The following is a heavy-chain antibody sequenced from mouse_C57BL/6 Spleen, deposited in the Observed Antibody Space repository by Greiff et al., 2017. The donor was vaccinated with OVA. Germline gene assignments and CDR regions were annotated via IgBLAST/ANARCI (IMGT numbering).Heavy chain of an antibody. CDR1: GFTFTDYY. D-gene: IGHD1-1*01. V-gene: IGHV7-3*01. Sequence: EVKLVESGGGLVQPGGSLSLSCAASGFTFTDYYMSWVRQPPGTALEWLGFIRNKANGYTTEYSASVKGRFTISRDNSQSILYLQMNALRAEDSATYYCARYGTTEGFAYWGQGTLVTVSA. CDR3: ARYGTTEGFAY. CDR2: IRNKANGYTT. J-gene: IGHJ3*01.